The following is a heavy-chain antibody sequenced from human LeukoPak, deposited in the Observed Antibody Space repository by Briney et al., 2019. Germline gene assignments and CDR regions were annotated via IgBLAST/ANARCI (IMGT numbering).Heavy chain of an antibody. V-gene: IGHV4-34*01. CDR2: INHSGST. Sequence: SETLSLTCAVYGGSFSGYYWSWIRQPPGKGLEWIGEINHSGSTNYNPSLKSRVTISVDTSKNQFSLKLSSVTAADTAVYYCARGVIAAAGNWFDPWGQGTLVTASS. CDR1: GGSFSGYY. CDR3: ARGVIAAAGNWFDP. J-gene: IGHJ5*02. D-gene: IGHD6-13*01.